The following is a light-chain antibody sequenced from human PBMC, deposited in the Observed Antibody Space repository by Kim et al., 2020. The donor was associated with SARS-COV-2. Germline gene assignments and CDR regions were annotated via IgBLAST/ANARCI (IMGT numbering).Light chain of an antibody. CDR3: QQYGSSRLT. CDR2: GAS. Sequence: LSPGERAPLSCRASQSVSNNYLAWYQQKPGQAPRLLIYGASFRATGIPDRFSGSGSGTDFTLTISRLEPEDFAVYYCQQYGSSRLTFGGGTKVDIK. J-gene: IGKJ4*01. CDR1: QSVSNNY. V-gene: IGKV3-20*01.